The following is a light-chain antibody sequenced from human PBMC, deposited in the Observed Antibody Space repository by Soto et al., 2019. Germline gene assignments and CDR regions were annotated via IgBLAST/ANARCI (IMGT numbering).Light chain of an antibody. CDR1: SSNIGNNY. CDR2: DNN. J-gene: IGLJ1*01. V-gene: IGLV1-51*01. Sequence: QSVLTQPPSVSAAPGQKVTISCSGSSSNIGNNYVSWYQQLPGTAPKLLIYDNNKRPSGIPDRFSGSKSGTSATLGITGLQTGDEADYYCQSYESSLSGYVFGTGTKVTVL. CDR3: QSYESSLSGYV.